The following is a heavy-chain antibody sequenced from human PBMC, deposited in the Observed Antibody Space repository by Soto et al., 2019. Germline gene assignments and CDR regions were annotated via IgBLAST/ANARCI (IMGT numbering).Heavy chain of an antibody. J-gene: IGHJ4*02. D-gene: IGHD3-3*01. CDR3: AKWDDFWSGYYTGNYFDY. Sequence: GGSLRLSCVASGFTFSSYAMSWVRQAPGKGLEWVSAISGSGGSTYYADSVKGRFTISRDNSKNTLFLQMNSLRAEDTAVYYCAKWDDFWSGYYTGNYFDYWGQGTLVTVSS. CDR1: GFTFSSYA. CDR2: ISGSGGST. V-gene: IGHV3-23*01.